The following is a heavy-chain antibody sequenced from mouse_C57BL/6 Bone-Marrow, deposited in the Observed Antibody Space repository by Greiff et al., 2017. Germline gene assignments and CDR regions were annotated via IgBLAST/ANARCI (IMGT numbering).Heavy chain of an antibody. CDR3: ARQDSFDG. CDR2: ISSGGSYT. Sequence: EVNVVESGGDLVKPGGSLKLSCAASGFTFSSYGMSWVRQTPDKRLEWVATISSGGSYTYYPDSVKGRFTISRDNATNTLYLQMSSLKSEDTAMYYCARQDSFDGWGQGTTLTVAS. CDR1: GFTFSSYG. J-gene: IGHJ2*01. V-gene: IGHV5-6*01.